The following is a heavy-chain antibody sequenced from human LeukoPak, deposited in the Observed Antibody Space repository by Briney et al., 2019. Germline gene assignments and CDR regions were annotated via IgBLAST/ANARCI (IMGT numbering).Heavy chain of an antibody. J-gene: IGHJ4*02. V-gene: IGHV4-59*12. Sequence: PSETLSLTCTVSGGSISSYYWSWIRQPPGKGLEWIGYIYYSGSTNYNPSLKSRVTISVDTSKNQFSLKLSSVTAADTAVYYCASTLQYDYVWGSYRYYYFDYWGQGTLVTVSS. CDR2: IYYSGST. D-gene: IGHD3-16*02. CDR3: ASTLQYDYVWGSYRYYYFDY. CDR1: GGSISSYY.